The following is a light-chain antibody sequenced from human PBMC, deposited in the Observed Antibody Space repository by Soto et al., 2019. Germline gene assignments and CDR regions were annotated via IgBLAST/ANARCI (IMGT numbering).Light chain of an antibody. J-gene: IGLJ3*02. V-gene: IGLV1-51*02. CDR3: GAWDSSLSGLV. CDR1: SSNIGNNY. CDR2: ENN. Sequence: QSVLTQPPSVSAAPGQKVTISCSGSSSNIGNNYVSWYQQLPGTAPKLLIYENNKRPSGIPDRFSGSKSGTSATLGITGLQTGDEAGYYCGAWDSSLSGLVFGGGTKLT.